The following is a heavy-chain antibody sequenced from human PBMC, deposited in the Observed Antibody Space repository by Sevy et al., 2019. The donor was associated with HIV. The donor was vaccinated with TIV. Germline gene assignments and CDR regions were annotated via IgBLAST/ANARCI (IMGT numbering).Heavy chain of an antibody. Sequence: ASVKVSCKASGYTFTGYYMHWVRQAPGQGLEWMGWINPNSGGTNYAQKFQGRVTMTRDTSISTAYMELSRLRSDDTAVYYSARAGPVVVPAGAAFDIWGQGTMVTVSS. D-gene: IGHD2-2*01. CDR3: ARAGPVVVPAGAAFDI. CDR1: GYTFTGYY. CDR2: INPNSGGT. J-gene: IGHJ3*02. V-gene: IGHV1-2*02.